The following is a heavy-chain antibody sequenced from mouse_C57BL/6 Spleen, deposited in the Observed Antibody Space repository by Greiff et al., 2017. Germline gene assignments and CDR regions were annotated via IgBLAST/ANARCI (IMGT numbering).Heavy chain of an antibody. Sequence: VQLVESGAELVRPGTSVQMSCKASGYTFTNYWIGWAKQRPGHGLEWIGDIYPGGGYTNYNEKFEGKATLTADKSSSTAYMQFSSLTSEDSAIDYCAKRDYDGSWFAYWGQGTLVTVSA. D-gene: IGHD2-4*01. CDR1: GYTFTNYW. CDR3: AKRDYDGSWFAY. J-gene: IGHJ3*01. CDR2: IYPGGGYT. V-gene: IGHV1-63*01.